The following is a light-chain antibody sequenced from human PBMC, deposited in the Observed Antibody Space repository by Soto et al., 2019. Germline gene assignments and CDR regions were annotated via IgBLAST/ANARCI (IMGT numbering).Light chain of an antibody. CDR3: HQYDNWWT. Sequence: ELVMTQSPDTLSLSPLERATLLCRASQSVRNNLAWYQQKPGQAPRLLIYGVSTRATGVPARFSGSGSGTDFTLTISSLQPEDFAVYYCHQYDNWWTFGQGTKVDIK. CDR1: QSVRNN. J-gene: IGKJ1*01. V-gene: IGKV3-15*01. CDR2: GVS.